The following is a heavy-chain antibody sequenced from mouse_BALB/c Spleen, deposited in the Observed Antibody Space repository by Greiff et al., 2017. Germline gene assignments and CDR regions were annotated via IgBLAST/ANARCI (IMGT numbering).Heavy chain of an antibody. J-gene: IGHJ2*01. V-gene: IGHV3-6*02. CDR3: ARDVTTVVGDY. CDR1: GYSITSGYY. CDR2: ISYDGSN. D-gene: IGHD1-1*01. Sequence: EVKLMESGPGLVKPSQSLSLTCSVTGYSITSGYYWHWIRQFPGNKLEWMGSISYDGSNNYNPSLKNRIAITRDTSKNQFFLKLNSVTTEDTATYYGARDVTTVVGDYWGQGTTLTVSS.